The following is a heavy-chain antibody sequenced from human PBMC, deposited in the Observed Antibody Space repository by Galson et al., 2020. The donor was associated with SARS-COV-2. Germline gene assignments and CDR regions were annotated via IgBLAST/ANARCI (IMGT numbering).Heavy chain of an antibody. Sequence: SCAASGFSVGNTYMSWVRQAPGKGLEWISVIYSDGSIFYADSVAGRFTISRHTSMNMVFLQMNSLRRDDTAVYYCARFRAMDVWGQGTTVSVSS. CDR3: ARFRAMDV. J-gene: IGHJ6*02. CDR2: IYSDGSI. CDR1: GFSVGNTY. V-gene: IGHV3-53*04.